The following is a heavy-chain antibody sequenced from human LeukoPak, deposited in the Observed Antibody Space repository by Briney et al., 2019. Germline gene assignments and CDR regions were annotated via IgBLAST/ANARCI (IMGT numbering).Heavy chain of an antibody. CDR2: INHSGST. CDR1: GGSFSGYY. Sequence: TSETLSLTCAVYGGSFSGYYWSWIRQPPGKGLEWIGEINHSGSTNYNPSLKSRVTISVDTSKNQFSLKLSSVTAADTAVYCCARAGRDGYNFYYYYYYMDVWGKGTTVTISS. CDR3: ARAGRDGYNFYYYYYYMDV. D-gene: IGHD5-24*01. V-gene: IGHV4-34*01. J-gene: IGHJ6*03.